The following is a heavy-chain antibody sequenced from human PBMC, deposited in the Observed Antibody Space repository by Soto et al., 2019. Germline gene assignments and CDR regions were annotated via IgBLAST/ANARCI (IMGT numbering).Heavy chain of an antibody. Sequence: ASVKVSCKTSVYTFTSYYIHCVRQSPRQGLEWMGIINPSGGSTSYAQKFQGRVTMTRDTSTSTVYMELSSLRSEDTAVYYCARDPDTVYSSGWYHAFDIWGQGTMVTVSS. J-gene: IGHJ3*02. D-gene: IGHD6-19*01. V-gene: IGHV1-46*03. CDR3: ARDPDTVYSSGWYHAFDI. CDR2: INPSGGST. CDR1: VYTFTSYY.